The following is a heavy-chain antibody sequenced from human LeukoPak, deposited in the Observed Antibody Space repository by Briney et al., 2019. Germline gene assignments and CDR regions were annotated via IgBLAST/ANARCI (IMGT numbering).Heavy chain of an antibody. Sequence: PGGSLRLSCAASGFMFSRYWMSWVRQAPGKGLEWVANIKEDGSEMYYVDSVKGRFTISRDNSRDTLYLQMNSLRAEDTAVYYCARSKVGPSIFDYWGQGTLVTVSS. CDR3: ARSKVGPSIFDY. J-gene: IGHJ4*02. V-gene: IGHV3-7*05. D-gene: IGHD1-26*01. CDR1: GFMFSRYW. CDR2: IKEDGSEM.